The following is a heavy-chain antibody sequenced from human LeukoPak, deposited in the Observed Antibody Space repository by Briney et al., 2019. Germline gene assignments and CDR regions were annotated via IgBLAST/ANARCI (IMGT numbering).Heavy chain of an antibody. J-gene: IGHJ3*02. CDR2: INHSGST. CDR3: ARHGKGGSYFFVFDI. D-gene: IGHD1-26*01. V-gene: IGHV4-34*01. CDR1: GGSFSGYY. Sequence: SETLSLTCAVYGGSFSGYYWSWIRQPPGKGLEWIGEINHSGSTNYNPSLKSRVTISVDTSKNQFSLNLSSVTAADTAVYYCARHGKGGSYFFVFDIWGQGTMVTVSS.